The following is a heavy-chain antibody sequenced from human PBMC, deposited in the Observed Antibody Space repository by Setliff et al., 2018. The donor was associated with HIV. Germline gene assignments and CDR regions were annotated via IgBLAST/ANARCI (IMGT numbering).Heavy chain of an antibody. D-gene: IGHD3-3*01. CDR2: IYPGDSET. V-gene: IGHV5-51*01. J-gene: IGHJ5*01. CDR3: ARQPTDTSGYNNWFDS. CDR1: GYTFTNYW. Sequence: GESLKISCRGSGYTFTNYWIGWVRQMPGRGLEWMGIIYPGDSETRYSPSFEGQVTMSADKSINTAYLQWDSLKASDTAMYYCARQPTDTSGYNNWFDSWGQGTLVTVSS.